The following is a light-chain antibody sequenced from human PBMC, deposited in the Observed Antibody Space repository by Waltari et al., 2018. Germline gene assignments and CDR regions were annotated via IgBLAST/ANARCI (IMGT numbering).Light chain of an antibody. CDR2: CVT. CDR1: SSDVGSYNY. J-gene: IGLJ2*01. Sequence: QSALTQPASVSGSPGQSLTIPCTGTSSDVGSYNYVYGFQQHPGRAPRLMIYCVTIRPSGVSIRFSGSKSGNTASLTISGLQPEDEAYYYCSSYTTSDTLVFAGGTKLTVL. CDR3: SSYTTSDTLV. V-gene: IGLV2-14*03.